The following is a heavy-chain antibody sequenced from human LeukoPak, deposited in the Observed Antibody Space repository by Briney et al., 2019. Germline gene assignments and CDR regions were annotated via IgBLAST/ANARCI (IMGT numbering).Heavy chain of an antibody. Sequence: SETLSLTCTVSGVSITNYYWAWIRQPAGKGLEWIGRMYISGSTNYNPSLKSRVSISIDKTKNQFSLKLRSVTAADTAVYYCARDYLVGAPLDSWGQGTVVTVSS. J-gene: IGHJ4*02. CDR2: MYISGST. CDR1: GVSITNYY. V-gene: IGHV4-4*07. CDR3: ARDYLVGAPLDS. D-gene: IGHD1-26*01.